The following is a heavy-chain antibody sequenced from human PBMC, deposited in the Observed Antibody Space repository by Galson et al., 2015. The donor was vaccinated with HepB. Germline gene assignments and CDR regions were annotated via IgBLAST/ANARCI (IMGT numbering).Heavy chain of an antibody. CDR3: ARGGYGDYGGGPNWFDP. V-gene: IGHV4-30-2*01. J-gene: IGHJ5*02. CDR2: IYYRGRT. D-gene: IGHD4-17*01. Sequence: TLSLTCAVSGASVSSGTDGYSGSWIRQPPGKGLEWIGYIYYRGRTSYNPSLKSRVSISADKSKNQFSLKMTSVTAADTAVYYCARGGYGDYGGGPNWFDPWGQGTLVTVSS. CDR1: GASVSSGTDGYS.